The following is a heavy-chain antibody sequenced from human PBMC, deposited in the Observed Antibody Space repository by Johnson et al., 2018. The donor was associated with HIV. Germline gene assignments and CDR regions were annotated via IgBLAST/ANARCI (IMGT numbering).Heavy chain of an antibody. J-gene: IGHJ3*02. CDR1: GFTFSSYG. Sequence: QVQLVESGGGVVQPGGSLRLSCAASGFTFSSYGMHWVRQAPGKGLEWVAFIRYDGSNKYYADSVKGRFTMSRDNAKKSLYLQMNSLRAEDTAVYYCAREEGTDILTRGDAFDIWGQGTTVTVSS. D-gene: IGHD3-9*01. V-gene: IGHV3-30*02. CDR2: IRYDGSNK. CDR3: AREEGTDILTRGDAFDI.